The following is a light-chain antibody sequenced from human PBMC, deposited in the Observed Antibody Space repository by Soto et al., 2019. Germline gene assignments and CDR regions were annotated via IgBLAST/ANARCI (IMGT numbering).Light chain of an antibody. CDR2: DVS. CDR1: SSDVGGYNY. J-gene: IGLJ3*02. Sequence: QSVLTQPRSVSGSPGQSVTISCTGTSSDVGGYNYVSWYQQHPGKAPKLMIYDVSKRPSGVPDRFSGSKSGNTASLIISGLQAEEEDDYYCCSYAGSYTWVFGGGTKLTVL. V-gene: IGLV2-11*01. CDR3: CSYAGSYTWV.